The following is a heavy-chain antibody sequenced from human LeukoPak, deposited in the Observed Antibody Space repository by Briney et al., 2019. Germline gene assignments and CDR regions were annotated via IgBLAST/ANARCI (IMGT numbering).Heavy chain of an antibody. CDR3: ARNLVATIKTPGLYYFDY. CDR1: GGSISSSSYY. D-gene: IGHD5-12*01. CDR2: IYYSGST. V-gene: IGHV4-39*01. J-gene: IGHJ4*02. Sequence: SETLSLTCTVSGGSISSSSYYWGWIRQPPGKGLEWIGSIYYSGSTYYNPSLKSRVTISVDTSKNQFSLKLSSVTAADTAVYYCARNLVATIKTPGLYYFDYWFQGTLVTVSS.